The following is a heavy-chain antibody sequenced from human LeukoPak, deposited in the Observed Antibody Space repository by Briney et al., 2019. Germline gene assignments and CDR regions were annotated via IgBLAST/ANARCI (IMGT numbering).Heavy chain of an antibody. J-gene: IGHJ5*02. Sequence: GGSLRLSCAASGFTFSSYAMNWVRQAPGKGLEWVSGTGSTGVSTFYADSVKGRFTVSRDNSKNTLSLQMNSLRAEDTAVYYCAKDGGFIVVVPEATFDPWGQGTLVTVSS. CDR2: TGSTGVST. CDR1: GFTFSSYA. CDR3: AKDGGFIVVVPEATFDP. V-gene: IGHV3-23*01. D-gene: IGHD2-2*01.